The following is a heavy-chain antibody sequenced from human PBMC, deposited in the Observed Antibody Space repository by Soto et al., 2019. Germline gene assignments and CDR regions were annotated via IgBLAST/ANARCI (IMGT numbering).Heavy chain of an antibody. CDR2: ISGSGGST. CDR3: AKEVVRSAYYYYGMDV. D-gene: IGHD2-15*01. Sequence: PGGSLRLSCAASGFTFSSYAMSWVRQAPGKGLEWVSAISGSGGSTYYADSVKGRFTISRDNSKNTLYLQMNSLRAEDTAVYYCAKEVVRSAYYYYGMDVWGQGTTVTVS. V-gene: IGHV3-23*01. CDR1: GFTFSSYA. J-gene: IGHJ6*02.